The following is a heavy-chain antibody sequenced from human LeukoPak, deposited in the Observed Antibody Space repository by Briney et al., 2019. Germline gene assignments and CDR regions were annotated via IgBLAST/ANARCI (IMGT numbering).Heavy chain of an antibody. CDR2: INTNTGNP. CDR3: ARGHYYYGMDV. CDR1: GYTFPSYF. V-gene: IGHV7-4-1*02. Sequence: ASVKVSCKASGYTFPSYFMHWVRQAPGQGLEWMGWINTNTGNPTYAQGFTGRFVFSLDTSVGTAYLQISSLKAEDTAVYYCARGHYYYGMDVWGQGTTVTVSS. J-gene: IGHJ6*02.